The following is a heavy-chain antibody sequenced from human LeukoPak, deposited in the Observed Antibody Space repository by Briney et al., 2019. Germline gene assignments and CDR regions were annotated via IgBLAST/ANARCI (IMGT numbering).Heavy chain of an antibody. CDR2: IREDGGHT. J-gene: IGHJ4*02. CDR3: ARDGRGGHNDF. CDR1: GFTFTNHG. V-gene: IGHV3-7*01. D-gene: IGHD4-23*01. Sequence: PGGSLRLSCVASGFTFTNHGMSWVRQAPGKGLEWVDNIREDGGHTNYVDSVKGRFTISRDNAKNSLFLQMDGLRVDDTAVYFCARDGRGGHNDFWGQGTLITVSS.